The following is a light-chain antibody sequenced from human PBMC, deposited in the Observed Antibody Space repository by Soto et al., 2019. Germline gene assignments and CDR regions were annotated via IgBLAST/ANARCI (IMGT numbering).Light chain of an antibody. Sequence: VLTQSPANLSFSPGGRATLSCMASQSVSRYLAWYQQKPGQAPRLLIYDTSNRATGIPARFSGSGSGTDFTLTISSLEPEDFAVYYCQHRMNWPLTFGQGTRLEIK. J-gene: IGKJ5*01. CDR1: QSVSRY. CDR2: DTS. CDR3: QHRMNWPLT. V-gene: IGKV3-11*01.